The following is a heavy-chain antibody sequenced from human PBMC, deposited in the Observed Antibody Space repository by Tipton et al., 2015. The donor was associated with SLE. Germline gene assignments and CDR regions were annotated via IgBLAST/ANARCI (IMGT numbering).Heavy chain of an antibody. CDR2: IYYSGST. CDR1: GGSISSGDYY. D-gene: IGHD6-19*01. V-gene: IGHV4-30-4*01. Sequence: TPSLTCTVSGGSISSGDYYWSWIRQPPGKGLEWIGYIYYSGSTYYNPSLKSRVTISVDRSKNQFSLKLSSVTAADTAVYYCARDPSIAVAGTDYWGQGTLVTVSS. CDR3: ARDPSIAVAGTDY. J-gene: IGHJ4*02.